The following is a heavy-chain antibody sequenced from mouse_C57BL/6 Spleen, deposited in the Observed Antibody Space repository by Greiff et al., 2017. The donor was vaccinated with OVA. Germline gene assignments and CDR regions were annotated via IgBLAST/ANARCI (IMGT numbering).Heavy chain of an antibody. Sequence: DVKLVESGGGLVKPGGSLKLSCAASGFTFSSYAMSWVRQTPEKRLEWVATISAGGSYTYYPDNVKGRFTISRDNAKNNLYLQMSHLKSEDTAMYYGARDGDYDGDYYAMDYWGQGTSVTVSS. CDR2: ISAGGSYT. D-gene: IGHD2-4*01. CDR3: ARDGDYDGDYYAMDY. V-gene: IGHV5-4*01. CDR1: GFTFSSYA. J-gene: IGHJ4*01.